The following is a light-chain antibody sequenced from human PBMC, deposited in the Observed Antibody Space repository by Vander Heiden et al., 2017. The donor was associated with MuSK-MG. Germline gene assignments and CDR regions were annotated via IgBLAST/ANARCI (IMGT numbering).Light chain of an antibody. V-gene: IGLV2-14*03. J-gene: IGLJ2*01. Sequence: QSALTQPASVSGSPGQSITISCTGTSSDVGGYNYVSWYQQHPGKAPKLMIYDLTNRPSGVSNRFSGSKSGNTASLTISGLQAEDEADYYCTSYSGSDTLVFGGGTKLTVL. CDR3: TSYSGSDTLV. CDR2: DLT. CDR1: SSDVGGYNY.